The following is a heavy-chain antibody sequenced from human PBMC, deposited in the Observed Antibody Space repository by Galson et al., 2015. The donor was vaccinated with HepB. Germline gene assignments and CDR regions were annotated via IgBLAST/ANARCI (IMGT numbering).Heavy chain of an antibody. CDR3: AKDWGLGV. V-gene: IGHV3-30-3*02. D-gene: IGHD3-16*01. J-gene: IGHJ6*02. Sequence: PLRLSCAASGFTFSIEAMYWVRQAPDKGLEFVAATSYDGETRYYADSVRGRFTISRDNSKNTLYLQMNSLRVEDTALYYCAKDWGLGVWGQGTTVTVSS. CDR1: GFTFSIEA. CDR2: TSYDGETR.